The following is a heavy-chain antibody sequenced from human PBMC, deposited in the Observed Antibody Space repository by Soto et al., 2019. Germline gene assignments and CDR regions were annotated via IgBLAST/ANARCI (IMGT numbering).Heavy chain of an antibody. Sequence: GESLKISCQTSGYSFTSYWIGWVRQMPGKGMEWMGNIYPYDSDTRYSPSFQGQVTISADTSITTAYLQWSGLRASDTAMYFCARHLVGSTRGNFDYWGQGTLVTVSS. J-gene: IGHJ4*01. CDR2: IYPYDSDT. CDR1: GYSFTSYW. D-gene: IGHD2-2*01. V-gene: IGHV5-51*01. CDR3: ARHLVGSTRGNFDY.